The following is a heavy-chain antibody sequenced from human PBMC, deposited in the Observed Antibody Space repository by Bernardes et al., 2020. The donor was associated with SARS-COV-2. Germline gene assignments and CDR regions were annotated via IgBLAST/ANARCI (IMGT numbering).Heavy chain of an antibody. CDR1: GFTVSSNY. Sequence: GSLRLSCAASGFTVSSNYMSWVRQAPGKGLEWVTVIYSGGSTYYADSVKGRFTISRDNSKNTLYLQMNSLRAEDTAVYYCARDRQLSYYYYGMDVWGQGTTVTVSS. CDR3: ARDRQLSYYYYGMDV. CDR2: IYSGGST. J-gene: IGHJ6*02. V-gene: IGHV3-53*01. D-gene: IGHD6-6*01.